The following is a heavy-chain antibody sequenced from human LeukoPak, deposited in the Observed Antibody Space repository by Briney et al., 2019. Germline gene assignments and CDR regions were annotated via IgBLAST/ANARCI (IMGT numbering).Heavy chain of an antibody. D-gene: IGHD3-3*01. CDR2: TRNKANSYTT. Sequence: GGSLRLSCAASGFTFSDHYMDWVRQAPGKGLEWVGRTRNKANSYTTEYAASVKGRFTISRDDSKSIAYLQMNSLKTEDTAVYYCTRVSGADFWSGYFDYWGQGTLVTVSS. J-gene: IGHJ4*02. CDR1: GFTFSDHY. V-gene: IGHV3-72*01. CDR3: TRVSGADFWSGYFDY.